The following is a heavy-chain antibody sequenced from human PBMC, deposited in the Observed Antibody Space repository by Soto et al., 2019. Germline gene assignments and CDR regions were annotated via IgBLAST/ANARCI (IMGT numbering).Heavy chain of an antibody. CDR2: IWYDGSNE. V-gene: IGHV3-33*01. D-gene: IGHD3-10*01. Sequence: PGGSLRLSCGASGFTFRSYGMHWVRQAPGKGLEWVAVIWYDGSNEYYADSVKGRFTISRDNSKNTLYLQMNSLRAEDTAVYYCARDGGSGSYSDCWGQGTLVTVSS. CDR1: GFTFRSYG. J-gene: IGHJ4*02. CDR3: ARDGGSGSYSDC.